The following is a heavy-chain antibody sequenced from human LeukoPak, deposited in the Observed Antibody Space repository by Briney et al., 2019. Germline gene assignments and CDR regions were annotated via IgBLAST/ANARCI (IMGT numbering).Heavy chain of an antibody. V-gene: IGHV4-30-4*08. CDR3: ARGINSQLTYYFDY. D-gene: IGHD1-1*01. CDR2: IYYSGSI. J-gene: IGHJ4*02. CDR1: GGSISSGDYY. Sequence: KPSQTLSLTCTVSGGSISSGDYYWSWIRQPPGKGLEWIGYIYYSGSIYYNPSLKSRVTISVDTSKNQFSLKLSSVTAADTAVYYCARGINSQLTYYFDYWGQGTLVTVSS.